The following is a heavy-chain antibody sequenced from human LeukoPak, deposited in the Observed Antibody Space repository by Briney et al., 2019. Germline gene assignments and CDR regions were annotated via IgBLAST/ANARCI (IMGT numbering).Heavy chain of an antibody. J-gene: IGHJ4*02. CDR2: LFHSGTT. V-gene: IGHV4-39*01. CDR1: GDSLSTNLYY. D-gene: IGHD6-6*01. CDR3: ARQGYGRSSSFDH. Sequence: SETLSLTCTVSGDSLSTNLYYWRWIRQPPGKGLEWIGNLFHSGTTYYNPSLKSRVSISVDTSKNQFSLQLNSVTAADTAVYYCARQGYGRSSSFDHWGQGTLVTVSS.